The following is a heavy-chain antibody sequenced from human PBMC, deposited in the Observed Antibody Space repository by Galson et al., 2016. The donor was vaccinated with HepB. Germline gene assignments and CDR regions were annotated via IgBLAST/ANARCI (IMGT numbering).Heavy chain of an antibody. CDR3: VRAPALPAPSP. CDR2: ISYGGTT. V-gene: IGHV3-53*01. CDR1: GFTFSDYY. D-gene: IGHD2-2*02. J-gene: IGHJ5*02. Sequence: SLRLSCAASGFTFSDYYMSWIRQAPGKGLEWVSLISYGGTTYYAESVKGRFTISRDNSNNILYLQMNSLRAEDTAVYYCVRAPALPAPSPWGQGTLVTVSS.